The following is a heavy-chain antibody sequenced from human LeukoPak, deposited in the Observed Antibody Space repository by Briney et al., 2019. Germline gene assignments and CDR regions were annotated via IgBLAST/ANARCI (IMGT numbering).Heavy chain of an antibody. CDR3: ARVAGLS. Sequence: GGSLRLSCAASGFTFSTYWMSWVRQAPGKGLEWVANIKEDGSEKYYGDSVKGRFTISRDNAKNSLYLEMNSLRVEDTALYYCARVAGLSWGQGTLVTVSS. CDR2: IKEDGSEK. V-gene: IGHV3-7*01. CDR1: GFTFSTYW. D-gene: IGHD3-16*01. J-gene: IGHJ5*02.